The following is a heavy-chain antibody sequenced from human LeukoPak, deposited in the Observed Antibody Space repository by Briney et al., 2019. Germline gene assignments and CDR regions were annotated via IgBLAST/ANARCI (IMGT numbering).Heavy chain of an antibody. CDR3: ARYVACFDY. D-gene: IGHD3-16*01. CDR1: GGSISTSYY. V-gene: IGHV4-59*08. CDR2: IYYSGNT. J-gene: IGHJ4*02. Sequence: SETLSLTCTVSGGSISTSYYWSWIRQPPGKGLEWIGYIYYSGNTNYNPSLKSRVTMSVDTSKNQLSLKLSSVTAADTAVYYCARYVACFDYWGQGALVTVSS.